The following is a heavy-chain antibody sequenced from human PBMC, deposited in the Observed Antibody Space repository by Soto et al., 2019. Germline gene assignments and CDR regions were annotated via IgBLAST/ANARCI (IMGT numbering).Heavy chain of an antibody. CDR3: ATSGTMYPNVDLDP. J-gene: IGHJ5*02. CDR2: ISGSGGST. CDR1: GFTFSSYA. D-gene: IGHD1-7*01. V-gene: IGHV3-23*01. Sequence: GGSLRLSCSASGFTFSSYAMSWVRQAPGKGLEWVSAISGSGGSTYYADSVKGRFTISRDNSKNTLYLQMNSLRAEDTAVYYCATSGTMYPNVDLDPWGQGTLVTVSS.